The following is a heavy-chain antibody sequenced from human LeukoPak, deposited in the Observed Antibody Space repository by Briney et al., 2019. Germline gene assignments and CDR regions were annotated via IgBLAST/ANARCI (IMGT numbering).Heavy chain of an antibody. CDR2: IIPIFGTA. CDR3: ARQMLDYSNYVDYYYMDV. Sequence: SVKVSCKASGGTFSSYAISWVRQAPGQGLEWMGRIIPIFGTANYAQKFQGRVTITTDESTSTAYMELSSLRSEDTAVYYCARQMLDYSNYVDYYYMDVWGKGTTVTVSS. J-gene: IGHJ6*03. CDR1: GGTFSSYA. V-gene: IGHV1-69*05. D-gene: IGHD4-11*01.